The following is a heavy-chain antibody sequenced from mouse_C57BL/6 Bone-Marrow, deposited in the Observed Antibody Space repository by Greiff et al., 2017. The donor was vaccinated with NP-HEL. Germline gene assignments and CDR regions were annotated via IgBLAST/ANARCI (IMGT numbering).Heavy chain of an antibody. J-gene: IGHJ2*01. CDR1: GYTFTDYN. CDR3: ARDPLYDYDGGGPYFDY. CDR2: INPNNGGT. Sequence: VQLQQSGPELVKPGASVKIPCKASGYTFTDYNMDWVKQSHGKSLEWIGDINPNNGGTIYNQKFKGKATLTVDKSSSTAYMELRSLTSEDTAVYYCARDPLYDYDGGGPYFDYWGQGTTLTVSS. D-gene: IGHD2-4*01. V-gene: IGHV1-18*01.